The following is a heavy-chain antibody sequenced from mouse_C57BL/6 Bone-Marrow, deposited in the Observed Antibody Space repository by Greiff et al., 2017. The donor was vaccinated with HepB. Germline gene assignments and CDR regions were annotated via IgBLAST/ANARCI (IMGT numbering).Heavy chain of an antibody. V-gene: IGHV1-50*01. Sequence: QVQLQQPGAELVKPGASVKLSCKASGYTFTSYWMQWVKQRPGQGLEWIGEIDPSDSYTNYNQKFKGKATLTEDTSSSTAYMQLSSLTSEDSAVYYCAREATVVYFDYWGQGTTLTVSS. CDR1: GYTFTSYW. CDR2: IDPSDSYT. J-gene: IGHJ2*01. CDR3: AREATVVYFDY. D-gene: IGHD1-1*01.